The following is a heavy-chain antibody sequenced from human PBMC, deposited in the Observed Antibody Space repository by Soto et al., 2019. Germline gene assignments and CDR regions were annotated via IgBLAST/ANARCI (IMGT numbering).Heavy chain of an antibody. CDR1: GYTFNNYA. CDR3: ASGTVVTLGY. J-gene: IGHJ4*02. D-gene: IGHD2-21*02. Sequence: QVQLVQSGAEVKKPGASVRISCQASGYTFNNYAIHWVRQAPGQGLEWMGWINAGIGHTKLSQKFQDRVTITRDTSASTAYMEISGLKSEDTAIYLCASGTVVTLGYWGQGSLVTVSS. CDR2: INAGIGHT. V-gene: IGHV1-3*01.